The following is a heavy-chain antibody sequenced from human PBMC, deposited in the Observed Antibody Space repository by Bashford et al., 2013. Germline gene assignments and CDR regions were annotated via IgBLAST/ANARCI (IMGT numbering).Heavy chain of an antibody. D-gene: IGHD2-15*01. Sequence: VRQAPGKGLEWVGRTKNKANSYTTQYAASVRGRFIISRDNSKNSLYLEMNSLKTEDTAVYYCARGGFCSGGSCRYGLDVWGQGTTVTVSS. V-gene: IGHV3-72*01. CDR3: ARGGFCSGGSCRYGLDV. J-gene: IGHJ6*02. CDR2: TKNKANSYTT.